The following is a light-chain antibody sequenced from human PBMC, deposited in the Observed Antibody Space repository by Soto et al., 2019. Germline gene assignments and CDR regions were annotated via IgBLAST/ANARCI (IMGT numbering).Light chain of an antibody. CDR1: QSVSSY. Sequence: EIVLTQSPATLSLSPGERATLSCRASQSVSSYLAWYQQKPGQAPRLLIYDASNRATGVPARFSGSGSGTDFTLTISSLEPEDFAVYYCQQRSNWPLTFGGGTMVGIK. J-gene: IGKJ4*01. V-gene: IGKV3-11*01. CDR2: DAS. CDR3: QQRSNWPLT.